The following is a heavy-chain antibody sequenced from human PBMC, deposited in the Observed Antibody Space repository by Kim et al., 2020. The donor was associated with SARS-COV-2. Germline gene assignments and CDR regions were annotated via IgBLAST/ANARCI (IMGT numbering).Heavy chain of an antibody. D-gene: IGHD1-1*01. J-gene: IGHJ6*03. CDR1: GFTFDDYA. Sequence: GGSLRLSCAASGFTFDDYAMHWVRQAPGKGLEWVSGISWNSGSIGYADSVKGRFTISRDNAKNSLYLQMNSLRAEDTALYYCAKDKRDYYYYYYMDVWG. V-gene: IGHV3-9*01. CDR2: ISWNSGSI. CDR3: AKDKRDYYYYYYMDV.